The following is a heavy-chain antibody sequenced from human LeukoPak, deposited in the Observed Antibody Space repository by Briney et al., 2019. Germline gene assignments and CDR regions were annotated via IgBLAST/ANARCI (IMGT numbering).Heavy chain of an antibody. Sequence: ASVKVSCKASGYTFTSYGISWVRQAPGQGLEWMGWISGYDGNRKYAEKFQGRVTMTTDTSTSTAYMELRSLRSDDTAVYYCARCGYVWGNYRYRPILYFDFWGQGSLVTVSS. V-gene: IGHV1-18*01. D-gene: IGHD3-16*02. CDR1: GYTFTSYG. CDR2: ISGYDGNR. J-gene: IGHJ4*02. CDR3: ARCGYVWGNYRYRPILYFDF.